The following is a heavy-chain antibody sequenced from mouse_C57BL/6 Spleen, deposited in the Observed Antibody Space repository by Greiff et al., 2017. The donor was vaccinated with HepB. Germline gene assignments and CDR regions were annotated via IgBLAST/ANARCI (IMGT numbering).Heavy chain of an antibody. CDR3: TRGLDWAFAY. V-gene: IGHV1-15*01. J-gene: IGHJ3*01. Sequence: QVHVKQSGAELVRPGASVTLSCKASGYTFTDYEMHWVKQTPVHGLEWIGAIDPETGGTAYNQKFKGKAILTADKSSSTAYMELRSLTSEDSAVYYCTRGLDWAFAYWGQGTLVTVSA. CDR1: GYTFTDYE. D-gene: IGHD4-1*01. CDR2: IDPETGGT.